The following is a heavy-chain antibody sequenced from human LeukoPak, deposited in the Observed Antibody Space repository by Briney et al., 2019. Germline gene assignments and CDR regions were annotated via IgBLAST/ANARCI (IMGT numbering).Heavy chain of an antibody. D-gene: IGHD3-10*01. V-gene: IGHV4-59*01. J-gene: IGHJ4*02. CDR3: ARDDGVPPFDY. CDR1: GGSISSYY. Sequence: SETLSLTCTVSGGSISSYYWSWIRQPPGKGLEWIGYIYYSGSTNYNPSLKSRVTISVDTSKNQFSLKLSSVTADDTAVYYCARDDGVPPFDYWGQGTLVTVSS. CDR2: IYYSGST.